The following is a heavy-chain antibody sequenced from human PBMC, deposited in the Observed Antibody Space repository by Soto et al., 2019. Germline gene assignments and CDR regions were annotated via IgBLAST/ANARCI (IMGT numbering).Heavy chain of an antibody. CDR1: GGTFSNYA. CDR2: IVPIFGTT. V-gene: IGHV1-69*12. CDR3: ARVEAVAGLYNYHGLDV. D-gene: IGHD6-19*01. Sequence: QVQLVQSGAEVKKPGSSVKVSCKVSGGTFSNYAIDWVRLAPGHRLEWMGGIVPIFGTTYYTQKFQGRATILADDSTTTAYLEMSGLRSEDTAIYYCARVEAVAGLYNYHGLDVWGQGTAVTVSS. J-gene: IGHJ6*02.